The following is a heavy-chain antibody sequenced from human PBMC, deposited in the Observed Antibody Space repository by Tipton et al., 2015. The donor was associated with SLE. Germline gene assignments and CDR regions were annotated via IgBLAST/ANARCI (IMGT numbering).Heavy chain of an antibody. D-gene: IGHD7-27*01. V-gene: IGHV4-34*12. CDR2: IIHSGVT. Sequence: GLVKPSETLSLACAVYGGSFSAYYWSWIRQPPGKGLEWIAEIIHSGVTNYNPSLRSRVTISVDTSKNQFSLKLSSVSAADTAVYYCARQTGAYFYYYMDVWGKGTTVTVS. CDR1: GGSFSAYY. CDR3: ARQTGAYFYYYMDV. J-gene: IGHJ6*03.